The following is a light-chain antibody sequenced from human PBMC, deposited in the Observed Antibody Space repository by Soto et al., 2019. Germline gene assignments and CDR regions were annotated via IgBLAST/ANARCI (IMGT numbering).Light chain of an antibody. CDR3: TSPTPGSLYV. Sequence: QSVLTQPASVSGSPGQSITISCTGTSSDVVGYNDVSWYQQYPGRVPKPLIYKVSNRPSGVSNSFSRAKSCNTSSLTISGLQAEDEDDYFCTSPTPGSLYVFGTGTKLTVL. V-gene: IGLV2-14*01. CDR2: KVS. CDR1: SSDVVGYND. J-gene: IGLJ1*01.